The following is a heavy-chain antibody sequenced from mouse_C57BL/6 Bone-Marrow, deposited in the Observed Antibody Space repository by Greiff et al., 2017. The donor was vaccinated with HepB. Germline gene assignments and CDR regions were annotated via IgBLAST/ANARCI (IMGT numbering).Heavy chain of an antibody. CDR1: GYTFTDYY. Sequence: EVQLQESGPVLVKPGASVKMSCKASGYTFTDYYMNWVKQSHGKSLEWIGVINPYNGGTSYNQKFKGKATLTVDKSSSTAYMELNSLTSEDSAVYYCARSTQAYYYAMDYWGQGTSVTVSS. J-gene: IGHJ4*01. V-gene: IGHV1-19*01. CDR2: INPYNGGT. CDR3: ARSTQAYYYAMDY. D-gene: IGHD3-2*02.